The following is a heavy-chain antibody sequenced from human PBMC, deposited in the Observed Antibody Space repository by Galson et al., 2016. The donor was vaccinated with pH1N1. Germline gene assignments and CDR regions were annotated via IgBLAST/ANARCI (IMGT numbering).Heavy chain of an antibody. Sequence: CAISGDSVSSSSDTWNWIRQSPRRGLEWLGRIYHRSKWYYEYSPSLQGRLRISPDTSSNQMSLHLNSVTLDDAAVYYCAREVWLRRGYYIDHWGQGSLVTVSS. J-gene: IGHJ4*02. CDR3: AREVWLRRGYYIDH. V-gene: IGHV6-1*01. D-gene: IGHD3-3*01. CDR2: IYHRSKWYY. CDR1: GDSVSSSSDT.